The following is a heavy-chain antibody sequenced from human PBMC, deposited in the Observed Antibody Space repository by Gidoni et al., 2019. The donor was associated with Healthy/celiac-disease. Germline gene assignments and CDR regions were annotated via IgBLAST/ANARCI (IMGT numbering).Heavy chain of an antibody. D-gene: IGHD3-22*01. J-gene: IGHJ4*02. CDR1: GFTFGDYA. V-gene: IGHV3-49*04. CDR3: TRLVIVYYFDY. Sequence: EVQLVESGGGLVQPGRSLRLSCTASGFTFGDYAMSWVRQAPGKGLEWVGFIRSKAYGGTTEYAASVKGRFTISRDDSKSIAYLQMNSLKTEDTAVYYCTRLVIVYYFDYWGQGTLVTVSS. CDR2: IRSKAYGGTT.